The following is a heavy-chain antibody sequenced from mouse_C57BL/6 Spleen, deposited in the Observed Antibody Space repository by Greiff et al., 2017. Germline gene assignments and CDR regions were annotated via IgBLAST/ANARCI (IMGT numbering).Heavy chain of an antibody. CDR3: ARRFYYGSSLAMDY. CDR2: ISSGSSTI. D-gene: IGHD1-1*01. CDR1: GFTFSDYG. J-gene: IGHJ4*01. V-gene: IGHV5-17*01. Sequence: EVKVVESGGGLVKPGGSLKLSCAASGFTFSDYGMHWVRQAPEKGLEWVAYISSGSSTIYYADTVKGRFTISRDNAKNTLFLQMTSLRSEDTAMYYCARRFYYGSSLAMDYWGQGTSVTVSS.